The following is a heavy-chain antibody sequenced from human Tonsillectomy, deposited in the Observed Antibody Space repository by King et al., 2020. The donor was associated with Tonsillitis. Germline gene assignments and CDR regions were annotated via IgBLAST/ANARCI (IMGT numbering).Heavy chain of an antibody. CDR2: VSYGGYTK. CDR1: GFTFSSYG. V-gene: IGHV3-30*18. J-gene: IGHJ4*02. D-gene: IGHD1-1*01. CDR3: TQERLENINNWSADFDD. Sequence: VQLVESGGNVVQPGRTLRLSCAASGFTFSSYGIHWVRQAPGKGLEWVAVVSYGGYTKYYADSVKGRFTISRDNSENMVYLQMNSLRVEDTAVYYCTQERLENINNWSADFDDWGQGTLVTVSS.